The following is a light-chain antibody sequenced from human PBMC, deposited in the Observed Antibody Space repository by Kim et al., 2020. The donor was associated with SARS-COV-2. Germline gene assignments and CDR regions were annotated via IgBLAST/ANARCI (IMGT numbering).Light chain of an antibody. CDR2: DVS. Sequence: QSALTRPASVSGSPGQSITISCTGTSSDVGGYNYVSWYQQHPGKAPKLVIYDVSKRPSGVSNRFSGSKSGNTASLTISGLQAEDEADYYCSSYTSSSTYVFGTGTKVTVL. CDR3: SSYTSSSTYV. V-gene: IGLV2-14*01. J-gene: IGLJ1*01. CDR1: SSDVGGYNY.